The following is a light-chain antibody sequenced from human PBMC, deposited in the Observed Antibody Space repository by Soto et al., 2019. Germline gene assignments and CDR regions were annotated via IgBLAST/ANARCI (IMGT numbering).Light chain of an antibody. CDR3: QQYNNWPQT. J-gene: IGKJ1*01. Sequence: ELVMTQSPATLSVSPGERATLSCKASQSVSSNLAWYEQKPGQAPRLLIYGASTRATGISARFSGSGSGTEFTLTISSLQSEDFAVYYCQQYNNWPQTFGQGTKVESK. V-gene: IGKV3-15*01. CDR2: GAS. CDR1: QSVSSN.